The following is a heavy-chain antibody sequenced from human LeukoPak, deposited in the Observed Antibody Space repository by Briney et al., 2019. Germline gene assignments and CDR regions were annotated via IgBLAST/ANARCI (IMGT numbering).Heavy chain of an antibody. CDR1: GYSISSGYY. CDR3: ARGIRYGNDF. D-gene: IGHD6-13*01. V-gene: IGHV4-38-2*01. Sequence: SETLSLTCAVSGYSISSGYYWGWIRQPPGKGLEWIGSIYHSGSTYYNPSLKSRVTISVDTSKNQFSLSLTSVTAADTAVYYCARGIRYGNDFWGQGTLVTVSS. CDR2: IYHSGST. J-gene: IGHJ4*02.